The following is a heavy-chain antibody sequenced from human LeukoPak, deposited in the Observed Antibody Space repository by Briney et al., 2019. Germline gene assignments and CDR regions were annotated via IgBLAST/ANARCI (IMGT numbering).Heavy chain of an antibody. D-gene: IGHD1-14*01. CDR1: GGSINSSYYY. CDR3: ARGGRRGVEPLYFDY. CDR2: IYYSGST. Sequence: SETLSLTCTVSGGSINSSYYYWGWIRQPPGKGLEWIGSIYYSGSTYYNPSLKSRVTISVDTSKNQFSLKLSSVTAADTAVYYCARGGRRGVEPLYFDYWGQGTLVTVSS. V-gene: IGHV4-39*01. J-gene: IGHJ4*02.